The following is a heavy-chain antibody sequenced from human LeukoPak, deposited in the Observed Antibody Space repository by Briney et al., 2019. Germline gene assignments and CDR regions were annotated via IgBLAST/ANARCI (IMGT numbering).Heavy chain of an antibody. CDR3: ARPRYAVAALFDY. CDR1: GGSISSSSYY. J-gene: IGHJ4*02. D-gene: IGHD2-15*01. CDR2: IYYSGST. Sequence: SETLSLTCTVSGGSISSSSYYWGWIRQPPGKGLEWIGSIYYSGSTYYNPSLKSRVTISVDTSKNQFSLKLSSVTAADTAVYYCARPRYAVAALFDYWGQGTLVTVSS. V-gene: IGHV4-39*01.